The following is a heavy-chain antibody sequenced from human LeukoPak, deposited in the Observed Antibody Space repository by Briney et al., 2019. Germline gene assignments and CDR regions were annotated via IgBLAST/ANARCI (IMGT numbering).Heavy chain of an antibody. CDR1: GFTFSSYG. V-gene: IGHV3-30*03. CDR2: ISYDGSNK. D-gene: IGHD6-25*01. J-gene: IGHJ4*02. Sequence: GGSLRLSCAASGFTFSSYGMHWVRQAPGKGLEWVAVISYDGSNKYYADSVKGRFTISRDNSKNTLYLQMNSLRAEDTAVYYCARGVSGYPSDYWGQGTLVTVSS. CDR3: ARGVSGYPSDY.